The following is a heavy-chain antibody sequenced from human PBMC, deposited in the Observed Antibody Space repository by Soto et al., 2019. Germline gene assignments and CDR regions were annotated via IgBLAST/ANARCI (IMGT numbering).Heavy chain of an antibody. J-gene: IGHJ4*02. V-gene: IGHV1-2*04. D-gene: IGHD5-18*01. CDR3: ARGGYSYALGYFDY. CDR1: GYTFTGYY. Sequence: QVQLVQSGAEVKKSGASVKVSCKASGYTFTGYYIHWVRQAPGQGLEWMGWLNPNSGGTYYAQRFQDWVTMTKDTSITTAYMELSRLRSDDTAVYYCARGGYSYALGYFDYWGQGTLVTVSS. CDR2: LNPNSGGT.